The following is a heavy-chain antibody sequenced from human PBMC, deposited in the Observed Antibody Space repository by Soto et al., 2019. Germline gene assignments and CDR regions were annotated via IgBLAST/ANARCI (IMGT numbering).Heavy chain of an antibody. CDR1: GGSISRYY. CDR2: INHSGSA. D-gene: IGHD1-26*01. CDR3: ARGLISGSHYAGGWYYFDS. J-gene: IGHJ4*02. V-gene: IGHV4-34*01. Sequence: PSETLSLTCTVSGGSISRYYWSWIRQTPGKGLQWIGQINHSGSANYNPSLKSRVTISVHTSSSQFSLELSSVTAADTAVYYCARGLISGSHYAGGWYYFDSWGQGTQVTVSS.